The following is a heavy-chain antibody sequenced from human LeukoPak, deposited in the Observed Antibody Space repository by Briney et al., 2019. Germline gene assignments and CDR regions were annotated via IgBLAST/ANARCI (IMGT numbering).Heavy chain of an antibody. J-gene: IGHJ4*02. CDR2: IYYSGST. D-gene: IGHD4-17*01. CDR3: ARGVRYGDYAYYFDY. Sequence: SETLSLTCTVSGGSISSYYWSWIRQPPGKGLEWIGYIYYSGSTNYNPSLKSRVTISVDASKNQFSLKLSSVTAADTAVYYCARGVRYGDYAYYFDYWGQGTLVTVSS. CDR1: GGSISSYY. V-gene: IGHV4-59*01.